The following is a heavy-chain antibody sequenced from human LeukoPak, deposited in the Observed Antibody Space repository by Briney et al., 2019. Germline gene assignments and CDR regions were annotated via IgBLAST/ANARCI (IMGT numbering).Heavy chain of an antibody. D-gene: IGHD2-15*01. V-gene: IGHV5-51*01. CDR2: IYPGDSDT. Sequence: GESLKISCKGSGYSFTNYWIGWVRQMPGKGLEWMGIIYPGDSDTRYSPSFQGQVTISADKSISTAFLQWSSLKASDTAMYYCAGPYCSGGSCYFSPDYWGQGTLVTVSS. CDR3: AGPYCSGGSCYFSPDY. CDR1: GYSFTNYW. J-gene: IGHJ4*02.